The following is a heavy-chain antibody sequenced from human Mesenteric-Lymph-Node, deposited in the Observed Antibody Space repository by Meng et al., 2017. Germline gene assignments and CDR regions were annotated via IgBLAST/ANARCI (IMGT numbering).Heavy chain of an antibody. CDR1: GFTFSSYW. CDR3: AKDPPYYDILSNFDY. CDR2: INSDGSST. D-gene: IGHD3-9*01. V-gene: IGHV3-74*01. Sequence: GESLKISCAASGFTFSSYWMHWVRQAPGKGLVWVSRINSDGSSTSYADSVKGRFTISRDNAKNSLYLQMNSLRAEDTAVYYCAKDPPYYDILSNFDYWGQGTLVTVSS. J-gene: IGHJ4*02.